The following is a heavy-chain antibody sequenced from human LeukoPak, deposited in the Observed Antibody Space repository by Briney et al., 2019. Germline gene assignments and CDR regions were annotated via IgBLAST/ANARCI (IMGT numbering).Heavy chain of an antibody. D-gene: IGHD3-22*01. CDR2: VSTNDGNT. J-gene: IGHJ4*02. CDR3: TRAPPGMTMMTDY. CDR1: GYTFTNYH. V-gene: IGHV1-18*01. Sequence: ASVSVSCKASGYTFTNYHIAWVRQAPGQGLEWMGWVSTNDGNTVYAQRLQGRVTMTTDTSTSVAYMELRSLTSDDTAVYYCTRAPPGMTMMTDYWGQGTLVTVSS.